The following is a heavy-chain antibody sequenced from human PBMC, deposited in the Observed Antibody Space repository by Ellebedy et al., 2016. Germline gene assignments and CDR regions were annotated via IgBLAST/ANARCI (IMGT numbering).Heavy chain of an antibody. CDR3: ARVGRVVRGYSYAIPGAVDY. CDR1: GGSISSSSYY. D-gene: IGHD5-18*01. J-gene: IGHJ4*02. CDR2: IYYSGST. Sequence: SETLSLTCTVSGGSISSSSYYWGWIRQPPGKGLEWIGSIYYSGSTYYNPSLKSRVTISVDTSKNQFSLKLSSVTAADTAVYYCARVGRVVRGYSYAIPGAVDYWGQGTLVTVSS. V-gene: IGHV4-39*01.